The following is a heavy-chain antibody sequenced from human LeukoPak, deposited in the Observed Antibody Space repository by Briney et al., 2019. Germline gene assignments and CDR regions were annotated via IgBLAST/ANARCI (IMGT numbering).Heavy chain of an antibody. Sequence: GGSLRLSCAASGFTFSSYGMHWVRQAPGKGLEWVAVIWYDGSNKYYADSVKGRFTISRDNSKNTLYLQMNSLRAEDTAVYYCARGIAARLGYYYYGMDVWGQGTTVTVSS. CDR3: ARGIAARLGYYYYGMDV. D-gene: IGHD6-6*01. CDR2: IWYDGSNK. CDR1: GFTFSSYG. J-gene: IGHJ6*02. V-gene: IGHV3-33*01.